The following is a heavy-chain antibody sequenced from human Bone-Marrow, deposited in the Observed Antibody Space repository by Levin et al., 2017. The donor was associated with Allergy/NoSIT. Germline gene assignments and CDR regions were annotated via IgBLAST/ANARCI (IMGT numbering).Heavy chain of an antibody. V-gene: IGHV1-2*02. Sequence: ASVKVSCEASGFTFTGYYMHWVRQAPGQGLEWMGRINPNSGGTNYAQKFQGRVTMTRDTSISTAYMELSRLKSDDTAVYYCARVFSGSYSDWYFDLWGRGTLVTVSS. CDR3: ARVFSGSYSDWYFDL. CDR2: INPNSGGT. CDR1: GFTFTGYY. D-gene: IGHD3-10*01. J-gene: IGHJ2*01.